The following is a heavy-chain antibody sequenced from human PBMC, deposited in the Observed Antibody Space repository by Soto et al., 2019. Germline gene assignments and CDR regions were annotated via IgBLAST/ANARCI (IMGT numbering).Heavy chain of an antibody. CDR2: LYGSGRT. CDR3: ARDPYYYDTSGYSY. V-gene: IGHV4-4*08. Sequence: SETLSLTCTVSGGSINSYYWSWTRQSPGKGLEWIGYLYGSGRTNYNPSLKSRVTISGDTSNKQFSLKLRSVTAAGTAVYYCARDPYYYDTSGYSYWGQGTLVTVS. D-gene: IGHD3-22*01. CDR1: GGSINSYY. J-gene: IGHJ4*02.